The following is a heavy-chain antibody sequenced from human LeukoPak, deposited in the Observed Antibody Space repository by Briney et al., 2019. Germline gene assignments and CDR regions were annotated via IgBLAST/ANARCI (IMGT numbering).Heavy chain of an antibody. V-gene: IGHV3-66*01. D-gene: IGHD3-22*01. CDR3: ARERDSRGY. CDR1: GVTVNSNY. Sequence: GGSLRLSCAASGVTVNSNYMTWVRQAPGKGLEWVSVIYSGGGTYYADSVKGRFTISRDNSKNTLYLQMNSLRAEDTAVYYRARERDSRGYWGQGTLVTVSS. CDR2: IYSGGGT. J-gene: IGHJ4*02.